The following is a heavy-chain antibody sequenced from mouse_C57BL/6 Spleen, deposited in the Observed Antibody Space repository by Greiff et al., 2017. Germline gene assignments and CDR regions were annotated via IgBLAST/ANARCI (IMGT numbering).Heavy chain of an antibody. V-gene: IGHV1-69*01. Sequence: QVQLQQPGAELVLPGASVKLSCKASGYTFTSYWMHWVKQRPGQGLEWIGEIDPSDSYTNYNQKFKGKSTLTVDKSSSTAYMQLSSLTSEDSADYYCARLYYGSSYFDNWGKGTTLAVSS. CDR1: GYTFTSYW. CDR2: IDPSDSYT. D-gene: IGHD1-1*01. CDR3: ARLYYGSSYFDN. J-gene: IGHJ2*01.